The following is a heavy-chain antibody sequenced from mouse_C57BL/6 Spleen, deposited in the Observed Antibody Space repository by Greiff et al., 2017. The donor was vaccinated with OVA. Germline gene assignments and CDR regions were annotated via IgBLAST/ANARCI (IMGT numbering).Heavy chain of an antibody. CDR1: GFNIKDYY. CDR2: IDPEDGET. Sequence: EVQLQQSGAELVKPGASVKLSCTASGFNIKDYYMHWVKQRTEQGLEWIGRIDPEDGETKYAPTFQGKATITADTSSNTAYLQLSSLTSEDTAVYYCASLHYYGSPYWYFDVWGTGTTVTVSS. V-gene: IGHV14-2*01. D-gene: IGHD1-1*01. CDR3: ASLHYYGSPYWYFDV. J-gene: IGHJ1*03.